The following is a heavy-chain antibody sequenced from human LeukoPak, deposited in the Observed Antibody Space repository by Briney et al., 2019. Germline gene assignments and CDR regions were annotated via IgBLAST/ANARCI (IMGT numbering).Heavy chain of an antibody. J-gene: IGHJ4*02. CDR3: AKEGGKSSSSCYYFDH. D-gene: IGHD2-2*01. Sequence: PGGSLRLSCAASGFTFSSYAMTWVRQAPGKGLEWVSDINGGGGSTFYADSVKGRFTISRDNSKNTLYLQMNSLRAEDTAVYYCAKEGGKSSSSCYYFDHWGQGSLVTVSS. CDR2: INGGGGST. CDR1: GFTFSSYA. V-gene: IGHV3-23*01.